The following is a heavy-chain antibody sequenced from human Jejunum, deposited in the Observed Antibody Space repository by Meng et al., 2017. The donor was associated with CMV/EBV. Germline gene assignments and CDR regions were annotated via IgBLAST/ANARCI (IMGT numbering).Heavy chain of an antibody. CDR1: GFTFSSHR. J-gene: IGHJ4*02. CDR2: INSDGSTT. D-gene: IGHD3-16*01. CDR3: TRGPISGYGIFAY. V-gene: IGHV3-74*01. Sequence: SGFTFSSHRMHWVRQSPGKGLVWVSRINSDGSTTTYADSVKGRFTISRDNAKNTLYLQMNSLRDEDTAMYFCTRGPISGYGIFAYWGPGTLVTVSS.